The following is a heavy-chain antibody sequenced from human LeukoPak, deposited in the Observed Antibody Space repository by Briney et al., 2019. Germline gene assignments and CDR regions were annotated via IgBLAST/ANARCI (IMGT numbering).Heavy chain of an antibody. CDR3: AKVGDRDSSGYYWGFES. J-gene: IGHJ4*02. CDR1: GGSISGYY. V-gene: IGHV4-59*08. D-gene: IGHD3-22*01. Sequence: PSETLSLTCTDPGGSISGYYWCWIRQPPGKGLECIGYLYYSGSTNYNPALKSRVTISVDTSRNQFSLKLTSLTAADTAVYYCAKVGDRDSSGYYWGFESWGQGTLVTVSS. CDR2: LYYSGST.